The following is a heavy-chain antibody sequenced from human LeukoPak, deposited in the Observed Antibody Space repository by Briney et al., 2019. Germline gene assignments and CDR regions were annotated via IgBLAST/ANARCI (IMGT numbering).Heavy chain of an antibody. J-gene: IGHJ5*02. CDR2: ISAYNGNT. CDR1: GYTFTSYG. V-gene: IGHV1-18*01. CDR3: ARDRTGRGPFDP. D-gene: IGHD1-14*01. Sequence: GASVKVSCKASGYTFTSYGISWVRQAPGQGLEWMGWISAYNGNTNYAQKLQDRVTITTDTSTSTAYMELRSLRSDDTAVYYCARDRTGRGPFDPWSQGTLVTVSS.